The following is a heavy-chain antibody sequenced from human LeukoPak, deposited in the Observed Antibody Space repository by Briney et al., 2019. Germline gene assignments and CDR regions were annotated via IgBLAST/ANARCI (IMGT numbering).Heavy chain of an antibody. CDR1: GYTFTGYY. V-gene: IGHV1-2*02. Sequence: ASVKVSCKASGYTFTGYYMHWVRQAPGQGLEWMGWINPNSSGTNYAQKFQGRVTMTRDTSISTAYMELSRLRSDDTAVYYCATDIVVVVAATPEAFDIWGQGTMVTVSS. CDR2: INPNSSGT. D-gene: IGHD2-15*01. J-gene: IGHJ3*02. CDR3: ATDIVVVVAATPEAFDI.